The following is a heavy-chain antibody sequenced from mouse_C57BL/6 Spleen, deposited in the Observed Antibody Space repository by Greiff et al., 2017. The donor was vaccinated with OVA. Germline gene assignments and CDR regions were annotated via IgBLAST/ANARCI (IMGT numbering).Heavy chain of an antibody. Sequence: QVQLQQPGAELVKPGASVKLSCKASGSTFTTYWMQWVKQRPGQGLEWIGEIDPPDSYTNYNQKFKGKATLTVDTSSSTAYMQLSSLTSEDSAVYYCARSEYGDYYGSSYYFDYWGQGTTLTVSS. CDR1: GSTFTTYW. CDR2: IDPPDSYT. CDR3: ARSEYGDYYGSSYYFDY. D-gene: IGHD1-1*01. V-gene: IGHV1-50*01. J-gene: IGHJ2*01.